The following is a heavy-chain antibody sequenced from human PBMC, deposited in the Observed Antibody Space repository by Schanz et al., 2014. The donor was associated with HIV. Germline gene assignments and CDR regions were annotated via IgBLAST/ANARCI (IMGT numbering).Heavy chain of an antibody. J-gene: IGHJ5*02. V-gene: IGHV3-21*04. CDR1: GFSFSSFS. CDR2: ISYTGTYM. D-gene: IGHD5-18*01. Sequence: EVQLVESGGGLVQPGGSLRLSCEASGFSFSSFSMNWVRQAPGKGLEWVSSISYTGTYMYYADSVKGRFTISRDNAKNSLYLHMNSLRADDTAIYYCVKAYSSGFSGAGSWGQGALVTVSS. CDR3: VKAYSSGFSGAGS.